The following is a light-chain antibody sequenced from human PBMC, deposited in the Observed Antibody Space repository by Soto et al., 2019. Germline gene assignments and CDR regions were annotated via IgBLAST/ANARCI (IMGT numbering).Light chain of an antibody. J-gene: IGKJ1*01. CDR2: AAS. CDR1: QAISIY. CDR3: QKYNSAPPT. Sequence: DIQMTQSPSSLSTSVGDRVTITCRASQAISIYLAWYQQKPGKVPKLLIYAASTLQSGVQSRCSGSGSGTDFTLPISTLQPEDVATYYCQKYNSAPPTFGERPKVEIK. V-gene: IGKV1-27*01.